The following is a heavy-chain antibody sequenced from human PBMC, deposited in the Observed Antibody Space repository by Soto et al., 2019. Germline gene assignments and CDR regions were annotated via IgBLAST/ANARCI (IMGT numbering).Heavy chain of an antibody. CDR3: ARGGWSMDY. CDR2: IYYSGST. Sequence: PSETLSLTCTVSSGSINNNYWSWIRQPPGKGLEWIGYIYYSGSTNYNPSLKSRVTISVDTSKSQFYLRLTSVTAADTAVYYCARGGWSMDYWGQGTLVTVSS. CDR1: SGSINNNY. V-gene: IGHV4-59*01. D-gene: IGHD6-19*01. J-gene: IGHJ4*02.